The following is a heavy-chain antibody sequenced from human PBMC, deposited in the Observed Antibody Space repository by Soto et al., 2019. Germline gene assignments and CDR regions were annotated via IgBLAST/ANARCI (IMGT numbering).Heavy chain of an antibody. D-gene: IGHD3-22*01. Sequence: GASVKVSCKASGYTFTSYYMHWVRQAPGQGLEWMGIINPSGGSTSYAQKFQGRVTMTRDTSTSTVYMELSSLRSEDTAVYYCARDLLKSDSSGYYTDYWGQGTLVTVSS. CDR2: INPSGGST. CDR3: ARDLLKSDSSGYYTDY. V-gene: IGHV1-46*01. J-gene: IGHJ4*02. CDR1: GYTFTSYY.